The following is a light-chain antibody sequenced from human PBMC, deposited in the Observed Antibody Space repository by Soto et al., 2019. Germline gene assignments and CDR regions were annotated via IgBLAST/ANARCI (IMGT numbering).Light chain of an antibody. CDR2: AAS. CDR3: QPANSFPLT. CDR1: QGISSW. V-gene: IGKV1-12*01. Sequence: DLQMTQAPSSVSASVGDRVTITCRASQGISSWVAWYQQKPGTAPKLLIYAASTLQSGVPSRFSGSGSGTDFTLTISSLQPEDFATYYCQPANSFPLTFGGGTKVEIK. J-gene: IGKJ4*01.